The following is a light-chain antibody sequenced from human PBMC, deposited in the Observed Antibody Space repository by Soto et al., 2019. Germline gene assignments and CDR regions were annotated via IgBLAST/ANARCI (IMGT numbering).Light chain of an antibody. V-gene: IGLV1-40*01. CDR1: SSNIGAGYD. J-gene: IGLJ1*01. Sequence: QAVLTQPPSVSGAPGQRVTISCTGSSSNIGAGYDVHWYQQLPGTAPKLLIYGNSNRPSGVPDRFSGSKSGTSASLAITGLQAEDEADYYCQSYDSSLSGLVFGTGNKLTVL. CDR2: GNS. CDR3: QSYDSSLSGLV.